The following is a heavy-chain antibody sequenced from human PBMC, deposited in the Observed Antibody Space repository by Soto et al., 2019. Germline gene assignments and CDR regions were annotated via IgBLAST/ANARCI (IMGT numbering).Heavy chain of an antibody. D-gene: IGHD3-3*01. CDR2: IYYSGST. V-gene: IGHV4-39*01. CDR1: GGSISSSSYY. J-gene: IGHJ5*02. CDR3: ASYTIFGVVANWFDP. Sequence: QLQLQESGPGLVKPSETLSLTCTVSGGSISSSSYYWGWIRQPPGKGLEWIGSIYYSGSTYYNPSLKSRVTISVDTSKNQFSLKLSSVTAADTAVYYCASYTIFGVVANWFDPWGQGTLVTVSS.